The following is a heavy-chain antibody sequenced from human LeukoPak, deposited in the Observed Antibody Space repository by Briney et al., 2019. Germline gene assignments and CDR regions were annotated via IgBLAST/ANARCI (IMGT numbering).Heavy chain of an antibody. CDR1: GGSVSSGSYY. V-gene: IGHV4-61*01. J-gene: IGHJ4*02. CDR2: IYYSGST. CDR3: ARGLMDTAMANDY. D-gene: IGHD5-18*01. Sequence: SETLSLTCTVSGGSVSSGSYYWSWIRQPPGKGLEWIGYIYYSGSTNYNPSLKSRVTISVDTSKNQFSLKLSSVTAADTAVYYCARGLMDTAMANDYWGQGTLVTVSS.